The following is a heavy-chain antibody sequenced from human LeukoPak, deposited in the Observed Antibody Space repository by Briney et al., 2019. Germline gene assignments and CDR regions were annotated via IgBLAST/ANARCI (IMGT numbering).Heavy chain of an antibody. CDR3: AREYYSDSSGSDY. Sequence: PGGSLRLSCAASGFTFSSYGMHWVRQAPGKGLEWVAVISYDGSNKYYADSVKGRFTISRDNSKNSLYLQMNSLRAEDTAVYYCAREYYSDSSGSDYWGQGTLVTVSS. CDR1: GFTFSSYG. V-gene: IGHV3-30*03. CDR2: ISYDGSNK. J-gene: IGHJ4*02. D-gene: IGHD3-22*01.